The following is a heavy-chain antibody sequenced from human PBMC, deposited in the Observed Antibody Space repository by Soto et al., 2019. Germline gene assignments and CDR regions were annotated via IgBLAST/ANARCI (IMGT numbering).Heavy chain of an antibody. V-gene: IGHV1-69*01. CDR3: ARSQGSSTSLEIYYYYYYGMDV. Sequence: QVQLVQSGAEMKKPGSSVKVSCKASGGTFSNYAISWVRQAPGQGLEWMGGIIPISGTANYAQKFQGRVTITAGESTSTAYMELSSLRSEDTAVYYCARSQGSSTSLEIYYYYYYGMDVWGQGTTVTVSS. CDR2: IIPISGTA. J-gene: IGHJ6*02. D-gene: IGHD2-2*01. CDR1: GGTFSNYA.